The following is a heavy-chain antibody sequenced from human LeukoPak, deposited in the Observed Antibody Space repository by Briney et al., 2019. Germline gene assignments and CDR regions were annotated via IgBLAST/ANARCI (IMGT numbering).Heavy chain of an antibody. CDR3: ARVPRTSGYSSGPMDV. J-gene: IGHJ6*02. D-gene: IGHD6-19*01. CDR2: INHSGST. V-gene: IGHV4-34*01. Sequence: PSETLSLTCAVYGGSFSGYYWSRIRQPPGKGLEWIGEINHSGSTNYNPSLKSRVTISVDTSKNQFSLKLGSVTAADTAVYYCARVPRTSGYSSGPMDVWGQGTTVTVSS. CDR1: GGSFSGYY.